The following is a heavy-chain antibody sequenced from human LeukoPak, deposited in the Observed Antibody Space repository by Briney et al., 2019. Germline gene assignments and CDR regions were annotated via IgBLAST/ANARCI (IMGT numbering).Heavy chain of an antibody. CDR1: GFPFSSYW. V-gene: IGHV3-7*04. D-gene: IGHD5-24*01. Sequence: GGSLRLSCVASGFPFSSYWMTWVRQAPGKGLEWVANIKQDGSKKFYVDSVKGRFTISRDNAKNSLYLQMNSLRAEDTAIYYCTRVGYIDEGIDYWGQGTLVTVSS. CDR2: IKQDGSKK. CDR3: TRVGYIDEGIDY. J-gene: IGHJ4*02.